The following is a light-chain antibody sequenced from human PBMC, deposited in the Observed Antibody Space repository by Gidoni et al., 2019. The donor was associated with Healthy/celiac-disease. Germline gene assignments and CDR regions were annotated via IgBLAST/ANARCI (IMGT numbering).Light chain of an antibody. Sequence: QSALTQPASVSGSPGQSITISCTGTSSDVGCYNYVYWYQQHPGKAPKLMIYEVSNRPSGVSNRFSGSKSGNTASLTISGLQAEDDADYYCSSYTSSFVVFGGGTKLTVL. CDR2: EVS. CDR1: SSDVGCYNY. CDR3: SSYTSSFVV. V-gene: IGLV2-14*01. J-gene: IGLJ2*01.